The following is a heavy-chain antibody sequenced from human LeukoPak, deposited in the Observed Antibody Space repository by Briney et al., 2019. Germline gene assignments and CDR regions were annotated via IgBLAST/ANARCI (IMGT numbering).Heavy chain of an antibody. CDR3: ARDNGYGGKEAPPWEFDY. V-gene: IGHV1-69*13. CDR2: IIPIFGTA. J-gene: IGHJ4*02. CDR1: GGTFSSYA. Sequence: GASVKVSCKASGGTFSSYAISWVRQAPGQGLEWMGGIIPIFGTANYAQKFQGRVTITADESTSTAYMELSSLRSEDTAVYYCARDNGYGGKEAPPWEFDYWGQGTLVTVSS. D-gene: IGHD4-23*01.